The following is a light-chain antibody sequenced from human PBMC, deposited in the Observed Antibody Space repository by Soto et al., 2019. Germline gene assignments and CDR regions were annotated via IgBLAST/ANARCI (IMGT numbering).Light chain of an antibody. J-gene: IGKJ2*01. Sequence: IMMTQSPATLSVSPGERATLSCRASQSVSIDLAWYQQKPGQAPRLLIYGASTRATGIPARFSGSGSGTEFTLTISSLQSEDFAVYYCQQYNNWPPYTFGQGTKLEIK. CDR1: QSVSID. CDR3: QQYNNWPPYT. V-gene: IGKV3-15*01. CDR2: GAS.